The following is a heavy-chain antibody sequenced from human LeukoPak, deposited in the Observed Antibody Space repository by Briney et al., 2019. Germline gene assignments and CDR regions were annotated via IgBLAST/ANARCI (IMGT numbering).Heavy chain of an antibody. CDR3: ARINYDYVWGSYRYTFDY. Sequence: SETLSLTCTVSGGSISSYYWSWIRQPPGKGLEWIGYIYYSGSTNYNPSLKSRVTISVDTSKNQFSLKPSSVTAADTAVYYCARINYDYVWGSYRYTFDYWGQGTLVTVSS. V-gene: IGHV4-59*01. CDR1: GGSISSYY. CDR2: IYYSGST. J-gene: IGHJ4*02. D-gene: IGHD3-16*02.